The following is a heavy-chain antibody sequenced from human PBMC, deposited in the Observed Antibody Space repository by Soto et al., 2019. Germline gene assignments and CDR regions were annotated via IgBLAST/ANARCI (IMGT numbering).Heavy chain of an antibody. J-gene: IGHJ6*02. Sequence: QVQLVQSGAEVKRPGSSLKVSCKASGGTFNSYAVSWVRQAPGQGLEWIGGIIPMFGTTKYAQKFQGRVTITADKSTSTAYMELSSLKSEDMAIFYCARARSNYAFNYAMDVWGQGTAVIVSS. CDR3: ARARSNYAFNYAMDV. CDR2: IIPMFGTT. D-gene: IGHD1-26*01. V-gene: IGHV1-69*06. CDR1: GGTFNSYA.